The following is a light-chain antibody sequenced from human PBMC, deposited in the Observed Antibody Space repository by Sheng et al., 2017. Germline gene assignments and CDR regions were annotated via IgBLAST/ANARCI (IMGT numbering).Light chain of an antibody. J-gene: IGKJ1*01. CDR3: QQYKRYWT. V-gene: IGKV1-5*03. CDR1: QSISSW. Sequence: DIQMTQSPSTLSASVGDRVTITCRASQSISSWLAWYQQKPGKAPKLLIYKASSLESGVPSRFSGSGSGTDFTLTISSLQPDDFATYYCQQYKRYWTFGQGTQGGNQT. CDR2: KAS.